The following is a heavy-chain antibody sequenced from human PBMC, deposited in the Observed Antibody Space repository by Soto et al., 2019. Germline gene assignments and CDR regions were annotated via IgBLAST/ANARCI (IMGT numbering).Heavy chain of an antibody. D-gene: IGHD5-12*01. V-gene: IGHV3-30*04. CDR3: VSGYGRNGHDTRFDY. CDR1: GFTFNSLS. J-gene: IGHJ4*02. CDR2: VSFDGKVT. Sequence: GGSLRLSCTGSGFTFNSLSLHWVRQGPDKGLEWVAVVSFDGKVTYYADAVRGRFTISRDNSKNTVYLQMNGLRAEDTAMYYYVSGYGRNGHDTRFDYWGQGTLVTVSS.